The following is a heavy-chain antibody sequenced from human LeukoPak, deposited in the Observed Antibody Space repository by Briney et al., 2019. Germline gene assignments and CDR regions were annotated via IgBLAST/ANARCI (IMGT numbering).Heavy chain of an antibody. V-gene: IGHV1-69*04. D-gene: IGHD4-11*01. CDR1: GGTFSSYA. Sequence: SVKVSCKASGGTFSSYAISWVRQAPGQGREGMGRIIPILGIANYAQKFQGRVTITADKSPSTAYMELTSLRSQDTAVYYCARETTVTAPFDYWGQGTLVTVSS. CDR3: ARETTVTAPFDY. CDR2: IIPILGIA. J-gene: IGHJ4*02.